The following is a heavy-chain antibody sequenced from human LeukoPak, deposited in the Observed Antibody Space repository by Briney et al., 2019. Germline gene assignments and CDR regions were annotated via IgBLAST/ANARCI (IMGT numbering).Heavy chain of an antibody. CDR2: ISRGGDSI. Sequence: GGSLRLSCAASGFAFNSLAMSWVRQAPGKGLEWVSVISRGGDSIYYADSVRGRFTISRDNSKNALFLQMNNLRAEDTAVYYCAQDLGPTWFGPWGPGTLVTVSS. J-gene: IGHJ5*02. V-gene: IGHV3-23*01. CDR3: AQDLGPTWFGP. D-gene: IGHD7-27*01. CDR1: GFAFNSLA.